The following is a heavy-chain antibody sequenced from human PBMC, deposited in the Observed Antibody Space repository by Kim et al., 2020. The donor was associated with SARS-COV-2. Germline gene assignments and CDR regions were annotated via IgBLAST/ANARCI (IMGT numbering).Heavy chain of an antibody. CDR1: GGSFSGYY. CDR2: INHSGST. J-gene: IGHJ6*01. V-gene: IGHV4-34*01. Sequence: SETLSLTCAVYGGSFSGYYWSWIRQPPGKGLEWIGEINHSGSTNYNPSLKSRVTISVDTSKNQFSLKLSSVTAAERAVYYGARGPRGVLWFGELGNYYG. CDR3: ARGPRGVLWFGELGNYYG. D-gene: IGHD3-10*01.